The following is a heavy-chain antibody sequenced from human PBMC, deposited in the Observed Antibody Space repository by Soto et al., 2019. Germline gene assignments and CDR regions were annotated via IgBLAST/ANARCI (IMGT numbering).Heavy chain of an antibody. Sequence: QVQLQESGPRLVKPSQTLSLTCTVSGGSISSDDYYWSWIRQPPGKGPEWVGYISYSGTTDYNPYLKTRIAISLATSKGHFSLRLSSVPAADTAVYFCARWSGVGVAGMDVWGQGTTVTVSS. CDR2: ISYSGTT. J-gene: IGHJ6*02. CDR1: GGSISSDDYY. V-gene: IGHV4-30-4*01. CDR3: ARWSGVGVAGMDV. D-gene: IGHD3-10*01.